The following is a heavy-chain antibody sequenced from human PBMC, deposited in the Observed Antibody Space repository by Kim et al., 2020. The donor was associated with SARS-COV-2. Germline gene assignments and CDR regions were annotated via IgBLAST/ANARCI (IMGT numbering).Heavy chain of an antibody. V-gene: IGHV4-59*01. CDR1: GGSISSYY. D-gene: IGHD3-16*01. J-gene: IGHJ6*02. Sequence: SETLSLTCTVSGGSISSYYWSWIRQPPGKGLEWIGYIYYSGSTNYNPSLKSRVTISVDTSKNQFSLKLSSVTAADTAVYYCARDGGGLWGYYYYGMDVWGQGTTVTVSS. CDR3: ARDGGGLWGYYYYGMDV. CDR2: IYYSGST.